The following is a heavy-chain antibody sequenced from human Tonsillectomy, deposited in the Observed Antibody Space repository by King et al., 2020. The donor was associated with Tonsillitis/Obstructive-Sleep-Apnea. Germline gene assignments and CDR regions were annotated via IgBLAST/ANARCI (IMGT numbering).Heavy chain of an antibody. CDR1: GFIFSTYG. V-gene: IGHV3-30*18. CDR3: AKVTGYTYGDIDY. CDR2: ISSDGSNK. D-gene: IGHD5-18*01. J-gene: IGHJ4*02. Sequence: VKLVESGGGVVQPGRSLRLSCAASGFIFSTYGMHWVRQAPGKGLQWVAVISSDGSNKYDADSVRGRCTISRDNSKNTLYLQMNSLRAEDTAVYYCAKVTGYTYGDIDYWGQGTLVTVSS.